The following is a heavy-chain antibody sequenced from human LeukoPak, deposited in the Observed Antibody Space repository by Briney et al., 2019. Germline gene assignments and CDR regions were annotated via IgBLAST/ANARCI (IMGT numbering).Heavy chain of an antibody. CDR3: ARGLKRGRAGGPFDY. J-gene: IGHJ4*02. CDR2: INHSGST. Sequence: PSETLSLTCAVYGGSFSGYYWSWIRQPPGKGLEWIGEINHSGSTNYNPSLKSRVTISVDTSKNQFSLKLSSVTAADTAVYYCARGLKRGRAGGPFDYWGQGTLVTVSS. CDR1: GGSFSGYY. D-gene: IGHD2-15*01. V-gene: IGHV4-34*01.